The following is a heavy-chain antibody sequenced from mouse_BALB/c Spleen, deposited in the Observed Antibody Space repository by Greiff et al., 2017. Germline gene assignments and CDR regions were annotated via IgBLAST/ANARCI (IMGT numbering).Heavy chain of an antibody. J-gene: IGHJ4*01. CDR2: ISYSGST. V-gene: IGHV3-8*02. D-gene: IGHD2-10*02. Sequence: LQESGPSLVKPSQTLSLTCSVTGDSITSGYWNWIRKFPGNKLEYMGYISYSGSTYYNPSLKSRISITRDTSKNQYYLQLNSVTTEDTATYYCARKKYGNLYAMDYWGQGTSVTVSS. CDR3: ARKKYGNLYAMDY. CDR1: GDSITSGY.